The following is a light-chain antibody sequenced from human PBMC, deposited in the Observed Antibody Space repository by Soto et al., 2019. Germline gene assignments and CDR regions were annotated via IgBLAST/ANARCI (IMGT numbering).Light chain of an antibody. V-gene: IGKV1-9*01. J-gene: IGKJ4*01. CDR3: QQLNTYPLT. CDR2: STS. Sequence: DIQLTQSPSFLSASVGDRVTITCRASQALNSYFAWYQQKPGKAPRLLIYSTSSLRSVVPSRFGGSGSGTELTLTITSLQPEDVATYYCQQLNTYPLTFGGGTKVEI. CDR1: QALNSY.